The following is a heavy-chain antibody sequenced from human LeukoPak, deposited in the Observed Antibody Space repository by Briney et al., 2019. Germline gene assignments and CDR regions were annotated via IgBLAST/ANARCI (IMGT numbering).Heavy chain of an antibody. Sequence: SETLSLTCTVSGGSISSSSYYWGWIRQPPGTGLEWIGSIYYSGSTYYNPSLKSRVTISVDTSKNQFSLKLSSVTAADTAVYYCARSQSGSYFWNYWGQGTLVTVYS. CDR2: IYYSGST. D-gene: IGHD1-26*01. CDR1: GGSISSSSYY. V-gene: IGHV4-39*07. J-gene: IGHJ4*02. CDR3: ARSQSGSYFWNY.